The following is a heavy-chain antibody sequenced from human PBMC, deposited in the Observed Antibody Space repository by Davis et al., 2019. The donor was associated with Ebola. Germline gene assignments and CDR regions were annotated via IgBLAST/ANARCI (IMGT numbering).Heavy chain of an antibody. CDR3: ARHPLYSSRYRPYYYYGMDV. Sequence: AASVKVSCKASGYTFTSYYMHWVRQAPGQGLEWMGIINPSGGSTSYAQKFQGRVTMTRDTSTSTVYMELSSLRSEDTAVYYCARHPLYSSRYRPYYYYGMDVWGQGTTVTVSS. J-gene: IGHJ6*02. D-gene: IGHD6-13*01. CDR1: GYTFTSYY. CDR2: INPSGGST. V-gene: IGHV1-46*01.